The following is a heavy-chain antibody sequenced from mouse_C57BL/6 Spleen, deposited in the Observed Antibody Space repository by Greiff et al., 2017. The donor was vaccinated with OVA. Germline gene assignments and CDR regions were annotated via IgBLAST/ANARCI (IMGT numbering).Heavy chain of an antibody. J-gene: IGHJ4*01. CDR2: IDPEDGET. V-gene: IGHV14-2*01. D-gene: IGHD2-5*01. Sequence: EVKLVESGAELVKPGASVKLSCTASGFNIKDYYMHWVKQRTEQGLEWIGRIDPEDGETKYAPKFQGKATITADTSSNTAYLQLSSLTSEDTAVYYCAKDSNLKVYAMDYWGQGTSVTVSS. CDR1: GFNIKDYY. CDR3: AKDSNLKVYAMDY.